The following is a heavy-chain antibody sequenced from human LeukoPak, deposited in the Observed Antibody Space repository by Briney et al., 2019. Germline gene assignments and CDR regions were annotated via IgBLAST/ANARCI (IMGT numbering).Heavy chain of an antibody. CDR3: ATGFWGYCSRNSCPLDN. CDR2: ISYDGSNK. J-gene: IGHJ4*02. Sequence: PGRSLRLSCAASGFTFSSYGMHWVRQAPGKGLEWVAVISYDGSNKYYADSVKGRFTISRDNANNSVSLQMSSLRAEDTAVYYCATGFWGYCSRNSCPLDNWGQGTLVTVAS. V-gene: IGHV3-30*03. CDR1: GFTFSSYG. D-gene: IGHD2-2*01.